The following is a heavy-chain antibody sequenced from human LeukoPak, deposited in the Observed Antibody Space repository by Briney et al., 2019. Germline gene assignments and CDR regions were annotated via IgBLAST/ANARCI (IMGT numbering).Heavy chain of an antibody. V-gene: IGHV4-39*01. CDR3: ARLTGRDSSDWPYFHY. J-gene: IGHJ4*01. Sequence: SETLSLTCTVSGGSIRSSSYHWGWVRQPPGKGLEWIGNIHYSGSTSYNPSLKSRVTISVDTSNNQFSLKLSSVTAADTAVFYCARLTGRDSSDWPYFHYWGQEALVTVSA. CDR2: IHYSGST. CDR1: GGSIRSSSYH. D-gene: IGHD6-25*01.